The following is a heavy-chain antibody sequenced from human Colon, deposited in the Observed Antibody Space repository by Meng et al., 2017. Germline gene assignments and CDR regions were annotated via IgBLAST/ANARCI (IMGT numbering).Heavy chain of an antibody. Sequence: GESLKISCVVSGLTFRRYAMHWVRQAPGKGLEWVAVIAYDGGHKDYADSVKGRFTISRDNSLNTLYLQMNSLRAEDTVVYYCARDYNDGSGRFDYWGQGTLVTVSS. V-gene: IGHV3-30*01. J-gene: IGHJ4*02. CDR3: ARDYNDGSGRFDY. CDR1: GLTFRRYA. D-gene: IGHD3-22*01. CDR2: IAYDGGHK.